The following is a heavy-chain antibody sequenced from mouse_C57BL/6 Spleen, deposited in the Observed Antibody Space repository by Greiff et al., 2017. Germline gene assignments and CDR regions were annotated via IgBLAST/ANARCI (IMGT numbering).Heavy chain of an antibody. J-gene: IGHJ4*01. CDR1: GYTFTDYE. Sequence: VQLVESGAELVRPGASVTLSCKASGYTFTDYEMHWVKQTPVHGLEWIGAIDPETGGTAYNQKFKGKAILTADKSSSTAYMELRSLTSEDSAVYYCTRDDYGYAMDYWGQGTSVTVSS. CDR3: TRDDYGYAMDY. V-gene: IGHV1-15*01. D-gene: IGHD2-4*01. CDR2: IDPETGGT.